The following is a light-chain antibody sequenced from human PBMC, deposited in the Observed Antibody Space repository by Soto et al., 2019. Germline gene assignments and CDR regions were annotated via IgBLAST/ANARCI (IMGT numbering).Light chain of an antibody. J-gene: IGLJ2*01. CDR1: SSDVGGYNY. CDR2: EVS. Sequence: QSALTQPPSASGSTGQSVTISCTGTSSDVGGYNYVSWYQQHPGKAPKLMISEVSKRPSGVPDRFSGSKSGNTASLPVSWLQAEHEADYYCSSFAGNNNLVFGGGTKLTVL. CDR3: SSFAGNNNLV. V-gene: IGLV2-8*01.